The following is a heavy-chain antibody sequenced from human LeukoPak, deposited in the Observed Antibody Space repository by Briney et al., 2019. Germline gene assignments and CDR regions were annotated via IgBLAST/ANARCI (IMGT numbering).Heavy chain of an antibody. CDR2: IIPIFGTA. V-gene: IGHV1-69*05. CDR3: ARGKVVRGPNRVPSYNWFDP. Sequence: SVKVSCKASGGTFSSYAISWVRQAPGQGLEWMGGIIPIFGTANYAQKFQGRVTITTDESTSTAYMELSSLRSEDTAVYYCARGKVVRGPNRVPSYNWFDPWGQGTLVTVSS. J-gene: IGHJ5*02. D-gene: IGHD3-10*01. CDR1: GGTFSSYA.